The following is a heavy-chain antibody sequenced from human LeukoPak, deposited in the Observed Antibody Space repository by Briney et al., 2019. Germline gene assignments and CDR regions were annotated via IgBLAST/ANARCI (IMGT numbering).Heavy chain of an antibody. J-gene: IGHJ4*02. CDR1: GFTFSSYS. V-gene: IGHV3-21*01. Sequence: GGSLRLSCAASGFTFSSYSMNWVRQAPGKGLEWVSSISTSSRYIHYADSMKGRFTISRDNAKNSLYLQMNSLRAEDTAVYYCARDYSSSWNYWGQGTLVTVSS. D-gene: IGHD6-13*01. CDR2: ISTSSRYI. CDR3: ARDYSSSWNY.